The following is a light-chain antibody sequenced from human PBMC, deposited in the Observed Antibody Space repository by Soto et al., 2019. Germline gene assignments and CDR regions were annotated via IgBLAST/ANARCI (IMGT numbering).Light chain of an antibody. CDR2: LGS. CDR1: QSLLHSNGYNY. J-gene: IGKJ1*01. Sequence: DIVMTQSPLSLPVPPGEPASISCRSSQSLLHSNGYNYLDWYLQKPGQSPQLLIYLGSNRASGVPDRFSGSGSGTDFTLKISRVEAEDVGVYYCMQPLQSWTFGQATKVDIK. V-gene: IGKV2-28*01. CDR3: MQPLQSWT.